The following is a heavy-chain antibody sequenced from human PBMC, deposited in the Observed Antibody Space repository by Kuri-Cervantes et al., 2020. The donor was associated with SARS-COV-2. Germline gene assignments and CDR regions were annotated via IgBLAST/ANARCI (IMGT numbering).Heavy chain of an antibody. CDR3: ARQVRGYSGYDFGSYYFDY. J-gene: IGHJ4*02. CDR1: GYSFTSYW. D-gene: IGHD5-12*01. CDR2: IYPGDADT. V-gene: IGHV5-51*01. Sequence: KVSCKGCGYSFTSYWIGWVRQMTGKGLEWMGIIYPGDADTRYSPSFQGQVTISADKSISTAYLQWSSLKASDTAMYYCARQVRGYSGYDFGSYYFDYWGQGTLVTVSS.